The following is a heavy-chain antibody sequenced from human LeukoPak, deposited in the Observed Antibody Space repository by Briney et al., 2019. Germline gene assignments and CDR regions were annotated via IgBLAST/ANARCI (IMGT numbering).Heavy chain of an antibody. CDR3: ARDFPPPHPPMAARRGGLGLDAFDI. V-gene: IGHV1-18*01. CDR2: ISAYNGNT. J-gene: IGHJ3*02. Sequence: ASVKVSCKDSGYTFTSYGISWVRQAPGQGLEWMGWISAYNGNTNYAQKLQGRVTMTTDTSTSTAYMELRSLRSDDTAVYYCARDFPPPHPPMAARRGGLGLDAFDIWGQGTMVTVSS. D-gene: IGHD6-6*01. CDR1: GYTFTSYG.